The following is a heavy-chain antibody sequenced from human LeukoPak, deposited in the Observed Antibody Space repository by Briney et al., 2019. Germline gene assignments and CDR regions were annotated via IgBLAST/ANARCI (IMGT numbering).Heavy chain of an antibody. CDR2: ISGSGGST. J-gene: IGHJ5*02. CDR3: AKDHLGYCSGGSCYSGWSP. D-gene: IGHD2-15*01. Sequence: PGGSLRLSCAASGFTFSSYAMSWVRQAPGKGLEWVSAISGSGGSTYYADSVKGRFTISRDNSKNTLYLQMHSLRAEDTAVYYCAKDHLGYCSGGSCYSGWSPWGQGTLVTVSS. CDR1: GFTFSSYA. V-gene: IGHV3-23*01.